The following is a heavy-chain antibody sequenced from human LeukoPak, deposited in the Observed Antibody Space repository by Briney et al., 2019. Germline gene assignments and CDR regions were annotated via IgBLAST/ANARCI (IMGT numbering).Heavy chain of an antibody. CDR2: ISSNGGST. D-gene: IGHD6-19*01. CDR1: GFTFSDYG. J-gene: IGHJ4*02. V-gene: IGHV3-64*01. CDR3: ARDSSSRPFDY. Sequence: GGSLRLSCTASGFTFSDYGMHWVRQAPGKGLEYVSTISSNGGSTYYANSVKGRFTVSRDNSKNTLYLQMGSLRAEDTAVYYCARDSSSRPFDYWGQGTLVTVSS.